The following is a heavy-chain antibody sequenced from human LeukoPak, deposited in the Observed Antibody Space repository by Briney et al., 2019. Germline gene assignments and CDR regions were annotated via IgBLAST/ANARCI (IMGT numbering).Heavy chain of an antibody. J-gene: IGHJ3*02. CDR3: ATDSMKLAAHAKSDAFDI. D-gene: IGHD6-25*01. V-gene: IGHV3-48*01. Sequence: PGGSLRLSCAASGFTFSSYSMNWVRQAPGKGLEWVSYISSSSSTIYNADSVKGRFTISRDNAKNSLYLQMNSLRAEDTAVYYCATDSMKLAAHAKSDAFDIWGQGTMVTVSS. CDR2: ISSSSSTI. CDR1: GFTFSSYS.